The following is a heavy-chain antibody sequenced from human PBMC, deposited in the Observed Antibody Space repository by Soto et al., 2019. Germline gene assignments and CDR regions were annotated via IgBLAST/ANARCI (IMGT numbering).Heavy chain of an antibody. CDR3: ARVTDTGYSTSY. CDR1: GFTFSSYT. CDR2: ISYDGSNK. Sequence: QVQLVESGGGVVQPGRSLRLSCAASGFTFSSYTMHWVRQAPGKGLEWVAVISYDGSNKYYADSVKGRFTISRDNSKNTLYLQMNSLRAEDTAVYYCARVTDTGYSTSYWGQGTLVTVSS. V-gene: IGHV3-30-3*01. J-gene: IGHJ4*02. D-gene: IGHD6-13*01.